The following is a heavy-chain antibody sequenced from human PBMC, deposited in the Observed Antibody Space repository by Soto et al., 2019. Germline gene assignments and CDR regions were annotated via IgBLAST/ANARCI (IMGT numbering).Heavy chain of an antibody. CDR3: ARESGYSYGYSFDY. Sequence: QVQLVESGGGVVQPGRSLRLSCAASGFTFSSYAMHWVRQAPGKGLEWVAVISYDGSNKYYADSVKGRFTISRDNSKNTLYLQMNSLRAEDTAVYYCARESGYSYGYSFDYWGQGTLVPVSS. V-gene: IGHV3-30-3*01. CDR1: GFTFSSYA. J-gene: IGHJ4*02. D-gene: IGHD5-18*01. CDR2: ISYDGSNK.